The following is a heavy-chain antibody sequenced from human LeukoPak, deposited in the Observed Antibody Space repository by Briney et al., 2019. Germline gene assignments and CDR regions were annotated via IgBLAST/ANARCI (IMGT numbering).Heavy chain of an antibody. CDR3: ARVQYYYGSGSPNWFDP. Sequence: AASVKVSRKASGYTFTNYGISWVRQAPGQGLEWMGWISAYNGNTNYAQKLQGRVTMTTDTSTSTAYMELRSLRSDDTAVYYCARVQYYYGSGSPNWFDPWGQGTLVTVSS. J-gene: IGHJ5*02. CDR2: ISAYNGNT. D-gene: IGHD3-10*01. CDR1: GYTFTNYG. V-gene: IGHV1-18*01.